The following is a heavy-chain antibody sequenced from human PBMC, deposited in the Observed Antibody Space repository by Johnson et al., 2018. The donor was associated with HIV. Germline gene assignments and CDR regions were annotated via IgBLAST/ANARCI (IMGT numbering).Heavy chain of an antibody. CDR1: GFTFSSYG. J-gene: IGHJ3*02. D-gene: IGHD5-18*01. CDR2: IWYDGSNK. Sequence: QMLLVESGGGVVQPGRSLRLSCAASGFTFSSYGLHWVRQAPGKGLAWVAVIWYDGSNKYYADSVKGRFTISRDNSKNTLYLQMNSLRAEDTAVYYCAKDGHSYGRGPDAFDIWGQGTMVTVSS. CDR3: AKDGHSYGRGPDAFDI. V-gene: IGHV3-33*06.